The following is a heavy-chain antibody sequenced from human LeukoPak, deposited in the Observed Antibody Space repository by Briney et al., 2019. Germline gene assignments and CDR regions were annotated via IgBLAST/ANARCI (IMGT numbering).Heavy chain of an antibody. CDR1: GFTFSDYY. V-gene: IGHV3-11*01. CDR3: ARGSYYDSSGYYYDY. D-gene: IGHD3-22*01. J-gene: IGHJ4*02. Sequence: GGSLRLSCAASGFTFSDYYMSWIRQAPGKGLEWVSYISSSGSTTYYADSVKGRFTISRDNAKNSLYLQMNSLRAEDTAVYYCARGSYYDSSGYYYDYWGQGTLVTVSS. CDR2: ISSSGSTT.